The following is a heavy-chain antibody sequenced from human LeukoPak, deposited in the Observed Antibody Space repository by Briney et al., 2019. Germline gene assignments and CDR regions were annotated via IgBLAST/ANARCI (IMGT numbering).Heavy chain of an antibody. J-gene: IGHJ4*02. Sequence: SETLSLTCAVSAYSISSGYSWGWIRQSPGKGLEWIGSVSHTGSTYYNPSLKSRVTLSVDTSKNHFSLKLTSVTAADTAVYYCARGGRRMVAASYFDSWGKGTLVTVFS. V-gene: IGHV4-38-2*01. CDR2: VSHTGST. CDR3: ARGGRRMVAASYFDS. CDR1: AYSISSGYS. D-gene: IGHD2-15*01.